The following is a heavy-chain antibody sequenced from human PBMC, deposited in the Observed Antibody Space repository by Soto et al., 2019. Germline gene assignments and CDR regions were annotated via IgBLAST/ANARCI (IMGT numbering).Heavy chain of an antibody. CDR3: AGDRYTSTWYTH. V-gene: IGHV3-53*01. Sequence: GGSLRLSCAASGFTVSSNYMSWVRQAPGKGLEWVSVIYSGGGTYYADSVKGRFTVSRDNSKNTLYLQMNSLRVEDTAVYYCAGDRYTSTWYTHWGQGTLVTVS. CDR1: GFTVSSNY. CDR2: IYSGGGT. D-gene: IGHD6-13*01. J-gene: IGHJ4*02.